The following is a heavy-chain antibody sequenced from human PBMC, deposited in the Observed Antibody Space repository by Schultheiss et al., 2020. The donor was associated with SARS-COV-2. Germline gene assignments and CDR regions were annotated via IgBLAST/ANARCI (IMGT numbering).Heavy chain of an antibody. CDR3: AKDRPTPRYFDY. CDR2: ISSSGSTI. J-gene: IGHJ4*02. D-gene: IGHD2-15*01. CDR1: GFTFSDYY. Sequence: GGSLRLSCAASGFTFSDYYMSWIRQAPGKGLEWVSYISSSGSTIYYADSVKGRFTISRDNAKNSLYLQMNSLRAEDTAVYYCAKDRPTPRYFDYWGQGTLVIVSS. V-gene: IGHV3-11*04.